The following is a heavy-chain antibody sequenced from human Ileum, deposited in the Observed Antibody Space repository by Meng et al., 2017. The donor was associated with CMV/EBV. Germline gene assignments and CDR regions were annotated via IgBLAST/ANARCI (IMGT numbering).Heavy chain of an antibody. V-gene: IGHV3-53*01. Sequence: EVQVLESGGGLCQPGGSLRLSCAASGFSVSSTFMSGFRQAAGKGLEWVSIIYTGGDTKYADSVKGRFSISRDSSENTVFLQMNSLRVEDTAVYYCAKSNGYTATNWGQGSLVTVSS. CDR1: GFSVSSTF. D-gene: IGHD5-24*01. J-gene: IGHJ4*02. CDR3: AKSNGYTATN. CDR2: IYTGGDT.